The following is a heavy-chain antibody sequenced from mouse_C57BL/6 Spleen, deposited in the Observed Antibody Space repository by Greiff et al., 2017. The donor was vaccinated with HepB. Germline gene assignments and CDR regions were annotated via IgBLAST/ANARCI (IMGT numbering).Heavy chain of an antibody. CDR3: ARETAQARRNAMDY. Sequence: QVQLQQSGAELVRPGASVKLSCKASGYTFTDYYINWVKQRPGQGLEWIARIYPGSGNTYYNEKFKGKATLTAEKSSSTAYMQLSSLTYEDSAVYFCARETAQARRNAMDYWGQGTSVTVSS. D-gene: IGHD3-2*02. CDR2: IYPGSGNT. J-gene: IGHJ4*01. V-gene: IGHV1-76*01. CDR1: GYTFTDYY.